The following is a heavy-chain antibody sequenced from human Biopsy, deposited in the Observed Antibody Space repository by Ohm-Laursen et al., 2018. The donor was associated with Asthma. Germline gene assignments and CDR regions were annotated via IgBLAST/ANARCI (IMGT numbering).Heavy chain of an antibody. CDR3: ARDGPELPTELDY. D-gene: IGHD1-14*01. V-gene: IGHV3-7*01. Sequence: SLRLSCSASGFTFGDYWMSWVRQVPGKGLEWVANIKHDGTEKNHVDSLKGRFTISRDNAKNSLYLQMNSLRAEDTAVYYCARDGPELPTELDYWGQGAQVTVSS. J-gene: IGHJ4*02. CDR1: GFTFGDYW. CDR2: IKHDGTEK.